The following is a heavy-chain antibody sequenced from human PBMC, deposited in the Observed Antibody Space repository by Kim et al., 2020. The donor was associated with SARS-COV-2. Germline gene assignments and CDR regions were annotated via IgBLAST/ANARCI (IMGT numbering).Heavy chain of an antibody. CDR3: ARGGAVLRFLEWLSSYFDY. Sequence: ASVKVSCKASGYTFSNYAMHWVRQAPGQRLEWMGWINAGSGNTEYSQKFQGRLIITRDTSASTAYMERSSLRSEDTAVYYCARGGAVLRFLEWLSSYFDYWGQGTLVTVSS. D-gene: IGHD3-3*01. V-gene: IGHV1-3*01. CDR2: INAGSGNT. CDR1: GYTFSNYA. J-gene: IGHJ4*02.